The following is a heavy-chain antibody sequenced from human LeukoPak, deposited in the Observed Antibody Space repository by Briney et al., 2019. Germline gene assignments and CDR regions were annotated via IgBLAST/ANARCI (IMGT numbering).Heavy chain of an antibody. CDR1: GYSFTNYW. CDR3: ARARGRGYCTSTSCHSFKY. J-gene: IGHJ4*02. D-gene: IGHD2-2*01. Sequence: GESLKISCKGSGYSFTNYWIGWVRQMPGKGLEWMGIIYPGDSDTRYSPSFQGQVTISADKSISTAYLQWSSLKASDTAMYYCARARGRGYCTSTSCHSFKYWGQGTLVTVSS. CDR2: IYPGDSDT. V-gene: IGHV5-51*01.